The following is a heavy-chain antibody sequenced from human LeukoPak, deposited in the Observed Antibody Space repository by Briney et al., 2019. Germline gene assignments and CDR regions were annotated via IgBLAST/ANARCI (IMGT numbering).Heavy chain of an antibody. J-gene: IGHJ3*02. CDR3: ARDRNYYDSSGYLDAFDI. Sequence: SETLSLTCAVYGGSFSGYYWSWIRQPPGKGLEWIGEINHSGSTNYNPSLKSRVTISVDTSKNQFSLKLSSVTAADTAVYYCARDRNYYDSSGYLDAFDIWGQGTMVTVSS. D-gene: IGHD3-22*01. CDR1: GGSFSGYY. CDR2: INHSGST. V-gene: IGHV4-34*01.